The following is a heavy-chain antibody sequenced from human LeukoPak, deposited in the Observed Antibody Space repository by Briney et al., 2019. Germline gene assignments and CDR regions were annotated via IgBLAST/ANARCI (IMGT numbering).Heavy chain of an antibody. CDR3: AGLVGRYSSGLYYYYFDY. V-gene: IGHV4-4*02. CDR2: MYLSGTT. CDR1: GDSINSLDL. J-gene: IGHJ4*02. Sequence: PSETLFLTCTVSGDSINSLDLWSWVRQPPGKGLEWIGEMYLSGTTHSNPSVKSRVTISIDKSKNQFFLNLSSVTAADTAVYYCAGLVGRYSSGLYYYYFDYLGQGTLVTVSS. D-gene: IGHD3-22*01.